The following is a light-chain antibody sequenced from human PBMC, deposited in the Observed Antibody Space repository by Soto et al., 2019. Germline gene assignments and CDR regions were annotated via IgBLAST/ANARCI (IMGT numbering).Light chain of an antibody. Sequence: QSVLTQTPSASGTPGQRVTISCSGSSSNIGSNYVYWYQQLPGTAPKLLIYRNNQRPSGVPDRLSGSKSGTSASLAISGLRSEDEAEYYCAAWDDSLSGPLFGGGTKLTVL. V-gene: IGLV1-47*01. CDR2: RNN. CDR3: AAWDDSLSGPL. CDR1: SSNIGSNY. J-gene: IGLJ2*01.